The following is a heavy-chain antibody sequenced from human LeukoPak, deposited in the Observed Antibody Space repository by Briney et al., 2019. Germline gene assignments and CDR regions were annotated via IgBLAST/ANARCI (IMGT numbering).Heavy chain of an antibody. CDR3: AREGNYDSFDP. Sequence: PSQTLSLTCTVSGGSISSGSYYWSWIRQPAGKGLEWIGRIYTSGSTNYNPSLKSRVTISVDTSKNQFSLKLSSVTAVDTAVYYCAREGNYDSFDPWGQGTLVTVSS. CDR2: IYTSGST. D-gene: IGHD3-3*01. V-gene: IGHV4-61*02. J-gene: IGHJ5*02. CDR1: GGSISSGSYY.